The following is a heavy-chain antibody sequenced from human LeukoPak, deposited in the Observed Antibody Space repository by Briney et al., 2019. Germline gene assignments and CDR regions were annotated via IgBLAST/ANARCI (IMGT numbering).Heavy chain of an antibody. Sequence: GESLQISCQGSGYIFTSYWIGWVRQVPGKGLEWMGIIYPGDSDTRYSPSFQGQVTISADKSISTAYLQWSNLKASDTAMYYCARLGYSSSSFLAGYWGQGTLVTVSS. CDR1: GYIFTSYW. J-gene: IGHJ4*02. D-gene: IGHD6-6*01. V-gene: IGHV5-51*01. CDR2: IYPGDSDT. CDR3: ARLGYSSSSFLAGY.